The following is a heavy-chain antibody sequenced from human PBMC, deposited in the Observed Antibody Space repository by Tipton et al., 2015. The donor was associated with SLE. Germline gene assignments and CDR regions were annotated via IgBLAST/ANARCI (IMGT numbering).Heavy chain of an antibody. CDR1: GGSISSSSYY. V-gene: IGHV4-39*07. CDR2: IYYSGST. CDR3: ARGIAADLNWFDP. J-gene: IGHJ5*02. D-gene: IGHD6-13*01. Sequence: LRLSCTVSGGSISSSSYYWGWIRQPPGKGLEWIGSIYYSGSTYYNPSLKSRVTISVDTSKNQFSLKLSSVTAADTAVYYCARGIAADLNWFDPLVQGTLVTVSS.